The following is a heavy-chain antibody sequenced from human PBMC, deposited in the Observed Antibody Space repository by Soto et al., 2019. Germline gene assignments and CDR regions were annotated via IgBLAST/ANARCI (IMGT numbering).Heavy chain of an antibody. V-gene: IGHV5-51*03. CDR2: ICPDDSDT. CDR1: GYSYPSYC. D-gene: IGHD3-10*01. J-gene: IGHJ3*02. CDR3: VGSYFYGSGSYYNVGAFDS. Sequence: EVQLVQSGAEVKKPGESLKISCKGSGYSYPSYCIGWVRQMAGKGLEWMGIICPDDSDTRYSPSFQGQVTISADKSITTFYLQWNSLKASDTAMYYCVGSYFYGSGSYYNVGAFDSWGQGTMLSVSS.